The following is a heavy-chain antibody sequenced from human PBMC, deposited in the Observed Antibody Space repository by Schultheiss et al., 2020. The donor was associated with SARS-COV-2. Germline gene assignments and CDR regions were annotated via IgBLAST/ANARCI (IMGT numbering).Heavy chain of an antibody. Sequence: GSQRLSCVASGFTFSSYWMHWVRQAPGKGLVWVSRINSDGNSTSYADSVKGRFTISRDNAKNTLYLQMNSLRAEDTAVYYCASYNLRYCSSTSCYNRWGQGTLVTVSS. V-gene: IGHV3-74*01. CDR2: INSDGNST. CDR1: GFTFSSYW. D-gene: IGHD2-2*01. CDR3: ASYNLRYCSSTSCYNR. J-gene: IGHJ5*02.